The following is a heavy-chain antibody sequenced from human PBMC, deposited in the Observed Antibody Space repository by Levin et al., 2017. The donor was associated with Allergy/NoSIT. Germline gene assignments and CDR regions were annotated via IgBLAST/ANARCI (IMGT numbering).Heavy chain of an antibody. CDR3: ARGGYNLYYYGMDA. CDR2: MNPNSGDT. D-gene: IGHD5-24*01. V-gene: IGHV1-8*01. CDR1: GYTFTSYD. Sequence: ASVKVSCKASGYTFTSYDINWVRQATGQGLEWMGWMNPNSGDTGYEQKFQGRVTMTRNTSISTAYMELSSLRSEDTAVYYCARGGYNLYYYGMDAWGQGTTVTVSS. J-gene: IGHJ6*02.